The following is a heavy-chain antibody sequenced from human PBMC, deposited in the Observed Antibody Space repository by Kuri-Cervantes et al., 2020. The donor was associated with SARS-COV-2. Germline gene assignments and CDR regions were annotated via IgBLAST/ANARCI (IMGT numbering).Heavy chain of an antibody. D-gene: IGHD3-3*01. CDR3: ARDSHRSGYLYYFDY. CDR2: IYHSGST. CDR1: GYSISSGYY. V-gene: IGHV4-38-2*02. Sequence: GSLRLSCTVSGYSISSGYYWGWIRQPPGKGLEWIGSIYHSGSTYYNPSLKSRVTMSVDTSKNQFSLKLSSVTAADTAVYYCARDSHRSGYLYYFDYWGQGTLVTVSS. J-gene: IGHJ4*02.